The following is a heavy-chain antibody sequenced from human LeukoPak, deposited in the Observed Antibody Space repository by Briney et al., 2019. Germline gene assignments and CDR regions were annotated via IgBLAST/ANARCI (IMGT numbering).Heavy chain of an antibody. Sequence: GGSLRLSCAASGFTFSSYSMNWVRQAPGKGLEWVGRIKRKSDGGTTNYAAPVKGRFAISRDDSKDMVYLQMNSLKTEDTAVYFCTTWNKYDRTVYWGQGTLVTVSS. CDR2: IKRKSDGGTT. V-gene: IGHV3-15*06. CDR3: TTWNKYDRTVY. D-gene: IGHD3-22*01. J-gene: IGHJ4*02. CDR1: GFTFSSYS.